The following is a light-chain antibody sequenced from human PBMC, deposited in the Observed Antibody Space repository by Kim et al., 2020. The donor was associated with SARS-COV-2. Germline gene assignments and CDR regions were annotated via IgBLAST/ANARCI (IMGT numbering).Light chain of an antibody. V-gene: IGLV1-51*01. CDR3: GAWDTSLSIVV. CDR2: DNH. J-gene: IGLJ2*01. Sequence: GQKVTISYSGSSSNSGNYYVSWYQQLPGTAPRLLIYDNHERPSGIPDRFSGSKSGTTATLGITGLQTGDEADYYCGAWDTSLSIVVFGGGTQLTVL. CDR1: SSNSGNYY.